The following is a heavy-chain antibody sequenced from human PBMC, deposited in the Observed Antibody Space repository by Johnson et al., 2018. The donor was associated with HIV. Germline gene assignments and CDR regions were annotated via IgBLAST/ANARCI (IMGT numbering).Heavy chain of an antibody. CDR1: GFTFSSYD. CDR3: ALTDYGDYPQRVPDAFDI. Sequence: EVQLVESGGGLIQPGGSLKLSCAASGFTFSSYDMHWVRQATGKGLEWVSGIGIAGDTNYQGSVKGRFSISREDAKNSLYLQMNSLRAGDTAVYYCALTDYGDYPQRVPDAFDIWGQGTMVTVSS. D-gene: IGHD4-17*01. J-gene: IGHJ3*02. V-gene: IGHV3-13*01. CDR2: IGIAGDT.